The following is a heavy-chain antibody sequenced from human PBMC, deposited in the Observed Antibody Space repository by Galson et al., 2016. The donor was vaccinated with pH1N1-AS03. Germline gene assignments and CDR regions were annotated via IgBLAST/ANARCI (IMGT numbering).Heavy chain of an antibody. J-gene: IGHJ4*02. CDR1: EFSLTTSGVG. CDR2: IYWDDDK. CDR3: AQSDYGDYVDYCDY. Sequence: PALVKPTQTLTLTCTFSEFSLTTSGVGVAWIRQPPGKALEWLALIYWDDDKRYSPSLKSRLTITKDTSKNQVVLTMTNMDPVDTATYYCAQSDYGDYVDYCDYWGQGTLVTVSS. D-gene: IGHD4-17*01. V-gene: IGHV2-5*02.